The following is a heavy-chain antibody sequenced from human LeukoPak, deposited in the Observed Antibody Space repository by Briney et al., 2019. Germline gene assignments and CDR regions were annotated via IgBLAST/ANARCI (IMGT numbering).Heavy chain of an antibody. J-gene: IGHJ4*02. CDR2: FDPEDGET. D-gene: IGHD6-19*01. Sequence: ASVKVSCKVSGYTLTELSMHWVRQAPGKGLEWMGGFDPEDGETIYAQKFQGRVTMTEDTSTDTAYMELSSLRPEDTAVYYCATPWYSSGWYYFDYWGRGTLVTVSS. V-gene: IGHV1-24*01. CDR1: GYTLTELS. CDR3: ATPWYSSGWYYFDY.